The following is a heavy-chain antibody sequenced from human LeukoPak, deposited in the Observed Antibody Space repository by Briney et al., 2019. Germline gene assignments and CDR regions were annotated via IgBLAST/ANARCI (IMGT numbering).Heavy chain of an antibody. V-gene: IGHV3-64*01. J-gene: IGHJ5*02. CDR2: ISSNGGST. Sequence: GGSLRLSCAASGFTFSSYAMHWVRQAPGKGLEYVSAISSNGGSTYYANSVKGRFTISRDNSKNTLYLQMGSLRAEDTAVYHCARNTIPGIAAAADNWFDPWGQGTLVTVSS. D-gene: IGHD6-13*01. CDR1: GFTFSSYA. CDR3: ARNTIPGIAAAADNWFDP.